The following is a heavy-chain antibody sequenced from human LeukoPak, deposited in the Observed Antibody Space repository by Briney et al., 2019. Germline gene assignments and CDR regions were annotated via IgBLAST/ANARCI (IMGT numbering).Heavy chain of an antibody. CDR3: ARAPITGRTHYYMDV. V-gene: IGHV3-11*04. Sequence: GGSLRLSCAVSGLTFSDYYMSWIRQAPGKGLEWVSYISSSGSSIFYADSVKGRFTISRDNSKNTLYLQMNSLRAEDTAVYYCARAPITGRTHYYMDVWGKGTTVTVSS. CDR2: ISSSGSSI. D-gene: IGHD1-20*01. J-gene: IGHJ6*03. CDR1: GLTFSDYY.